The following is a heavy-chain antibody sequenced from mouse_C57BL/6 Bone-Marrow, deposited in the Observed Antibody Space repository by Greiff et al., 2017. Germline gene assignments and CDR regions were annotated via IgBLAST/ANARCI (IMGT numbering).Heavy chain of an antibody. Sequence: VQLKESGPELVKPGASVKIPCKASGYTFTDYNMDWVKQSHGKSLEWIGDINPNNGGTIYNQKFKGKATLTVDKSSSTAYMELRSLTSEDTAVYYCARLAYYYGSNYAMDYWGQGTSVTVSS. V-gene: IGHV1-18*01. D-gene: IGHD1-1*01. CDR2: INPNNGGT. J-gene: IGHJ4*01. CDR1: GYTFTDYN. CDR3: ARLAYYYGSNYAMDY.